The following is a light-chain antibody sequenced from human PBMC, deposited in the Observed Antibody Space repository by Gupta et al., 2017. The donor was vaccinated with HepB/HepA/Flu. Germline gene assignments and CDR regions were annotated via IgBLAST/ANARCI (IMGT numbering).Light chain of an antibody. J-gene: IGKJ1*01. Sequence: EIVMTQSPATLSVSPGERATLSCRASQSVSSYLAWSQQEPGQAPRLLIYGASTRATGIPARFSGSGSGTEFTLTISSLQSEDFAVYYCQQYTNWPLTFGQGTKVEIK. CDR3: QQYTNWPLT. CDR1: QSVSSY. CDR2: GAS. V-gene: IGKV3-15*01.